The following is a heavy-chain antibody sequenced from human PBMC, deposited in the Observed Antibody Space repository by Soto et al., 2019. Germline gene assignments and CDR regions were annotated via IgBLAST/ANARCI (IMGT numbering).Heavy chain of an antibody. J-gene: IGHJ4*02. D-gene: IGHD5-18*01. Sequence: EVQLVESGGALVQPGGSLRLSCAASGFTFSSYWMHWVRQAPGKGLVWVSRINSDGSSTSYADSVKGRFTISRDIAKNTLYLQMNSLRAEDTAVYYCARGGGYSYGSNDYWGQGTLVAVSS. CDR1: GFTFSSYW. CDR3: ARGGGYSYGSNDY. CDR2: INSDGSST. V-gene: IGHV3-74*01.